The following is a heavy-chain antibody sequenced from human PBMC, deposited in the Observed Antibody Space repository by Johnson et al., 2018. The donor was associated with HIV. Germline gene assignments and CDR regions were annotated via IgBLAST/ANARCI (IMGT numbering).Heavy chain of an antibody. Sequence: VQLVESGGGLVQPGRSLRLSCAASGFTFDDYAMHWVRQAPGKGLEWVSGISWNSGSIGYADSVKGRFTISRDNAKNSLYLQMNSLRAEDTALYYCARERIGYSSSGDGFDIWGQGTMVTVSS. J-gene: IGHJ3*02. CDR2: ISWNSGSI. D-gene: IGHD6-13*01. V-gene: IGHV3-9*01. CDR3: ARERIGYSSSGDGFDI. CDR1: GFTFDDYA.